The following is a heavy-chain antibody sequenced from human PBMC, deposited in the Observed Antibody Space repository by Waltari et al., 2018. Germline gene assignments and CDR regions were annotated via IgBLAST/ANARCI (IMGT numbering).Heavy chain of an antibody. J-gene: IGHJ4*02. V-gene: IGHV3-23*01. CDR3: AKSYIVVVPATDY. CDR2: ISGSGGST. Sequence: EVQLLESGGGLVQPGGSLRLSCAASGFTFSSYAMSWVHQAPGKGLEWVSAISGSGGSTYYTDSVKGRFTISRDNSKNTLYLQMNSLRAEDTAVYYCAKSYIVVVPATDYWGQGTLVTVSS. D-gene: IGHD2-2*01. CDR1: GFTFSSYA.